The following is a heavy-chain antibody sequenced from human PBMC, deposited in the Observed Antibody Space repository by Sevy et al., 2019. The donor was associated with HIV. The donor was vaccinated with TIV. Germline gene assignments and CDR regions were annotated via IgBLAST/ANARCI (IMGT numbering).Heavy chain of an antibody. Sequence: ASVKVSCKASGYTFTSYGISWVRQAPGQGLEWMGWISAYNGNTNYAQKLQGRVTMTTDTSTSTAYMELRSLGSDDTAVYYCATELYYYGSGRNHGRDYYGMDVWGQGTTVTVSS. V-gene: IGHV1-18*01. CDR2: ISAYNGNT. CDR1: GYTFTSYG. D-gene: IGHD3-10*01. J-gene: IGHJ6*02. CDR3: ATELYYYGSGRNHGRDYYGMDV.